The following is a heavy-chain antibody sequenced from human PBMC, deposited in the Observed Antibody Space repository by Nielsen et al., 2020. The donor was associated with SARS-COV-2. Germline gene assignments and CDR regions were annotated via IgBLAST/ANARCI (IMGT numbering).Heavy chain of an antibody. J-gene: IGHJ4*02. CDR1: GGTFSSYA. CDR3: ARDDSGSTFDY. V-gene: IGHV1-69*04. Sequence: SVKVSCKASGGTFSSYAISWVRQAPGQGLEWMGRIIPILGIANYAQKFQGRVTITRDTSASTAYMELSSLRSEDTAVYYCARDDSGSTFDYWGQGTLVTVSS. CDR2: IIPILGIA. D-gene: IGHD5-12*01.